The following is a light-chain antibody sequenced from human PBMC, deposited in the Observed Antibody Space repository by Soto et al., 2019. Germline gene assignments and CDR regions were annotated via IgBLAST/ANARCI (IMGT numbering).Light chain of an antibody. Sequence: QSALTQPASVSGSPGQSITISCIGTSSDVAAYNYVSWYQQHPDKAPNLMIYDVSDRPSGVSNRFSGSKSGNTASLTISGLQAEDEAAYYCSSYTNTATVVFGGGTKLTVL. CDR2: DVS. CDR3: SSYTNTATVV. CDR1: SSDVAAYNY. J-gene: IGLJ2*01. V-gene: IGLV2-14*01.